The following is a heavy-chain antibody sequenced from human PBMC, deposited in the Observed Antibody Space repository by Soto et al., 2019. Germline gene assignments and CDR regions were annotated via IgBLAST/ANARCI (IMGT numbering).Heavy chain of an antibody. J-gene: IGHJ6*02. D-gene: IGHD3-22*01. CDR3: ARDGKYYDSSGYSLAHYYYYGMDV. CDR1: GFTFSSYS. Sequence: GGSLRLSCAASGFTFSSYSMNWVRQAPGKGLEWVSYISSSSSTIYYADSVKGRFTISRDNAKNSLYLQMNSLRDEDTAVYYCARDGKYYDSSGYSLAHYYYYGMDVWGQGTTVTVSS. V-gene: IGHV3-48*02. CDR2: ISSSSSTI.